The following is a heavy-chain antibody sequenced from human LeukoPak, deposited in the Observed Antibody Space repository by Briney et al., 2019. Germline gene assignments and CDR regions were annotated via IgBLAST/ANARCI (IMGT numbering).Heavy chain of an antibody. Sequence: SETLSLTCTVSGYSISSGYYWGWIRQPPGKGLEWIGSIYHSGSPSYNPSLESRVTISMDTSKNHFSLNLTSVTAADTAVYYCARDGATGVFETWGQGTPVAVSS. J-gene: IGHJ5*02. CDR3: ARDGATGVFET. V-gene: IGHV4-38-2*02. CDR1: GYSISSGYY. CDR2: IYHSGSP. D-gene: IGHD3-3*01.